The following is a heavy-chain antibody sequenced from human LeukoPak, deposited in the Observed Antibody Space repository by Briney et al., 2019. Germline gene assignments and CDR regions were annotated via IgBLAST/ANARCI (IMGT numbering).Heavy chain of an antibody. CDR2: IYPGDSDT. CDR1: GYSFTSYW. CDR3: ARGIQRYDFWSGYYTGGFVY. Sequence: GESLKISCKGSGYSFTSYWIGWVRQMLGKGLEWMGIIYPGDSDTRYSPSFQGQVTISADKSISTAYLQWSSLKASDTAMYYCARGIQRYDFWSGYYTGGFVYWGQGTLVTVSS. J-gene: IGHJ4*02. V-gene: IGHV5-51*01. D-gene: IGHD3-3*01.